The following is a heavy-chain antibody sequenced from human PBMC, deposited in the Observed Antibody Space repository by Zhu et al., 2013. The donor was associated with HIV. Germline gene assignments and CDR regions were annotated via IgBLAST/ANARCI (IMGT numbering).Heavy chain of an antibody. J-gene: IGHJ6*03. CDR2: IIPILGTT. V-gene: IGHV1-69*01. Sequence: QVQLVQSGAAVKKPGSSVKVSCKASGGTFYTYAINWVRQAPGQGLEWMGAIIPILGTTNYAQKFQGRVTITADESTSTAYMELSSLRSEDTAVYCCARVVATINYYYYYMDVWGKGPRSPSP. CDR3: ARVVATINYYYYYMDV. CDR1: GGTFYTYA. D-gene: IGHD5-12*01.